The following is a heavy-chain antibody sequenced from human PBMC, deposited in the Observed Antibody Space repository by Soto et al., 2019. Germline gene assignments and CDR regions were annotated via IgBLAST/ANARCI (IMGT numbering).Heavy chain of an antibody. CDR1: GGSISSGGYS. CDR2: IFHSGST. J-gene: IGHJ5*02. Sequence: QLQLQESGSGLVKPSQTLSLTCAVSGGSISSGGYSWSRIRQPPGKGLEWIGYIFHSGSTYYNPSLHRRVTISVDSSKTQFPLKLSSVTAADTAVYYCARVPGTWGQGTLVTVSS. V-gene: IGHV4-30-2*01. CDR3: ARVPGT.